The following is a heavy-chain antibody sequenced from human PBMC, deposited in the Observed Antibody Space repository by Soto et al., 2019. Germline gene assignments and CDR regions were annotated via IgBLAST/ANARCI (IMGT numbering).Heavy chain of an antibody. D-gene: IGHD2-2*01. J-gene: IGHJ4*02. Sequence: ASVKVSCKASGGTFSSYTISWVRQAPGQGLEWMGRIIPILGIANYAQKFQGRVTITADKSTSTAYMELSSLRSGDTAVYYCAREYLGYCSSTSCPHSSSWGTFGYWGQGTLVTVSS. CDR3: AREYLGYCSSTSCPHSSSWGTFGY. CDR2: IIPILGIA. CDR1: GGTFSSYT. V-gene: IGHV1-69*04.